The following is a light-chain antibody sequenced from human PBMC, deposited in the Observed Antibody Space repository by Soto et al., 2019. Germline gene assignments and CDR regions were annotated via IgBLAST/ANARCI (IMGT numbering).Light chain of an antibody. CDR3: AAWDASLSNWV. J-gene: IGLJ3*02. V-gene: IGLV1-47*01. Sequence: QTVVTQPPSASGTPGQRVTISCSGSSSNIGSNYVYWFRHLPGTAPKLLVYKNTQRPSGVPDRFSGSKSGTAASLAISGLRSDDEADYSCAAWDASLSNWVFGGGTKLTVL. CDR1: SSNIGSNY. CDR2: KNT.